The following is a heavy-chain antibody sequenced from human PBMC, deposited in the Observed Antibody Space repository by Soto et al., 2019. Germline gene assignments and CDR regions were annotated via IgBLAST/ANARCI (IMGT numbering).Heavy chain of an antibody. CDR1: GFTFANAW. CDR2: IKSKTDGGTT. J-gene: IGHJ3*02. Sequence: GGSLRLSCAASGFTFANAWMNWVRQAPGKGLEWVGRIKSKTDGGTTDYAAPVKGRFTISRDDSKNTLFLQMNSLKTEDTAVYFCTTGEAYVSSGYYPDAFDSWCPGPRVSVS. CDR3: TTGEAYVSSGYYPDAFDS. V-gene: IGHV3-15*07. D-gene: IGHD3-22*01.